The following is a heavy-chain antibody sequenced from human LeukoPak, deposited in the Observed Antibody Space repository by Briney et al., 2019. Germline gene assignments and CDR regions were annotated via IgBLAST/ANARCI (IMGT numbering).Heavy chain of an antibody. Sequence: PGGSLRLSCAASGFTFSSYAMSWVRQAPGKGLEWVSAISGSGGSTYYADSVKGRFTISRDNSKNTLYLQINSLRAEDTAVYYCAKVDDYGDRPLLDYWGQGTLVTVSS. D-gene: IGHD4-17*01. V-gene: IGHV3-23*01. J-gene: IGHJ4*02. CDR2: ISGSGGST. CDR3: AKVDDYGDRPLLDY. CDR1: GFTFSSYA.